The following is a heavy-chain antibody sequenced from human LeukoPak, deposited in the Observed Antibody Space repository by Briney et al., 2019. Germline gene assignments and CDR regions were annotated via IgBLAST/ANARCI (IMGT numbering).Heavy chain of an antibody. CDR2: ISYDGSNK. D-gene: IGHD6-13*01. V-gene: IGHV3-30-3*01. CDR1: GFTFSSYA. CDR3: ARDRVAAADY. Sequence: GGSLRLSCAASGFTFSSYAMHWVRQAPGKGLEWVAVISYDGSNKYYADSVSGRITISRDNPKNTLYLQMNSLRAEDTAVCYCARDRVAAADYWGQGTLVTVSS. J-gene: IGHJ4*02.